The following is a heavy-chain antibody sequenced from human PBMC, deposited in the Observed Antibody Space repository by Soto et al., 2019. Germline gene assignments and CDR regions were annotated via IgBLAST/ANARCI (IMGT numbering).Heavy chain of an antibody. V-gene: IGHV3-11*01. D-gene: IGHD2-2*01. Sequence: GVSLRLSCAASGVNFISYAMSWVRQDTGKGLEWVSYISSSGSTIYYADSVKGRFTISRDNAKNSLYLRMNSLRAEDTAVYYCSREGGSTTYYYYYYMDVWGKGTTVTVSS. J-gene: IGHJ6*03. CDR1: GVNFISYA. CDR3: SREGGSTTYYYYYYMDV. CDR2: ISSSGSTI.